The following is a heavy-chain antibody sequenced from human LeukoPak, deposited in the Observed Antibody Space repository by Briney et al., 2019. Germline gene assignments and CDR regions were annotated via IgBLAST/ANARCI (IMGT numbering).Heavy chain of an antibody. J-gene: IGHJ3*02. CDR3: AREVIAATVTDAFDI. CDR1: GGSITSDNYF. Sequence: SQTLSLTCTVSGGSITSDNYFWSWIRHLPGKGLEWIGYIYHSGNTYYNPSLKSRVITSVDASENQFSLKLSSVTAADTAVYYCAREVIAATVTDAFDIWGPGTLVTVSS. CDR2: IYHSGNT. D-gene: IGHD6-13*01. V-gene: IGHV4-31*03.